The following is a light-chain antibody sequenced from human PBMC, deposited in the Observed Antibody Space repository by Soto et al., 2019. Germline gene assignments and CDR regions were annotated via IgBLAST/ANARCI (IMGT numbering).Light chain of an antibody. J-gene: IGKJ1*01. CDR2: GAS. CDR3: QQRSNWPRT. CDR1: QSVSNNY. V-gene: IGKV3D-20*02. Sequence: EIVLTQSPGILSLSPGERATLSFMASQSVSNNYLAWYQQKPGQAPRLLIYGASNRATSIPDRFSGSGSGTDFTLTISSLEPEDFAVYFCQQRSNWPRTFGQGTKVDIK.